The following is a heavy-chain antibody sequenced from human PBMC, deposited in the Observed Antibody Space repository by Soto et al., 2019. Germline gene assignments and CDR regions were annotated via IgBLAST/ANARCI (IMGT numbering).Heavy chain of an antibody. J-gene: IGHJ3*02. CDR2: IDWDDDK. Sequence: SGPTLVNPTQTLTLTCTFSGFSLSTSGMCVSWIRQPPGKSLEWLALIDWDDDKYYSTSLKTRLTISKDTSKNQVVLTMTNMDPVDTATYYCARISLGYCSSTSCYAGAFDIWGQGTRVTVAS. D-gene: IGHD2-2*01. CDR3: ARISLGYCSSTSCYAGAFDI. CDR1: GFSLSTSGMC. V-gene: IGHV2-70*01.